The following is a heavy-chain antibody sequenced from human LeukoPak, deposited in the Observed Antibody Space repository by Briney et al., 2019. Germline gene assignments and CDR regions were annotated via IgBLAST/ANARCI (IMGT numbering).Heavy chain of an antibody. CDR3: ATHDSSTFSSRAFDI. V-gene: IGHV1-46*01. Sequence: ASVKVSCKASGYTFTGYYMHWVRQAPGQGLEWMGIINPSGGSTSYAQKFQGRVTMTRDTSTSTVYMELSGLRSEDTAVYYCATHDSSTFSSRAFDIWGQGTMVTVSS. CDR1: GYTFTGYY. CDR2: INPSGGST. J-gene: IGHJ3*02. D-gene: IGHD6-13*01.